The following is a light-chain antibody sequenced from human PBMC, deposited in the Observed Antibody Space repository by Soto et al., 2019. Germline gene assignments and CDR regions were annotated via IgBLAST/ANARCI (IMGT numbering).Light chain of an antibody. CDR1: SSDVGSGNV. Sequence: LTQPASVSGSPGQSITISCTGTSSDVGSGNVVSWYQHYPGKAPQLIIYEGFKRPSGVSSRFSGSKSGNTASLTISGLQAEDEAEYYCCSHAGRNTYVFGTGTKVTVL. CDR2: EGF. V-gene: IGLV2-23*01. J-gene: IGLJ1*01. CDR3: CSHAGRNTYV.